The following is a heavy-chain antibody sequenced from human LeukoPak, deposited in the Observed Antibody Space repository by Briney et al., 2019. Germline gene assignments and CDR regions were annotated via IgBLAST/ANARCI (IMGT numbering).Heavy chain of an antibody. CDR2: ISGSGGST. CDR1: GFTFSSYA. D-gene: IGHD4-11*01. Sequence: GGSLRRSCAASGFTFSSYAMSWARQAPGKGLEWVSAISGSGGSTYYADSVKDRFTISRDNSKNTLYLQMNSLRAEDTAVYYCAVGLQYENQFDYWGQGTLVTVSS. V-gene: IGHV3-23*01. J-gene: IGHJ4*02. CDR3: AVGLQYENQFDY.